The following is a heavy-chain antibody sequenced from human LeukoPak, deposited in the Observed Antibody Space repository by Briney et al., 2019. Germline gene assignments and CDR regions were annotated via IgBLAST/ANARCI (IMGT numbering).Heavy chain of an antibody. CDR1: GYTFTSYY. V-gene: IGHV1-69*05. CDR2: IIPIFGTA. D-gene: IGHD2-2*01. Sequence: GASVKVSCKASGYTFTSYYMHWVRQAPGQGLEWMGGIIPIFGTANYAQKFQGRVTITTDESTSTAYMELSSLRSEDTAVYYCARDRLRRLVPFIYMDVWGKGTTVTVSS. J-gene: IGHJ6*03. CDR3: ARDRLRRLVPFIYMDV.